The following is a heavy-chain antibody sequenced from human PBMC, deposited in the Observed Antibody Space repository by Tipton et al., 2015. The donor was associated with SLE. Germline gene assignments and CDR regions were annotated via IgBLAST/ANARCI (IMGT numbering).Heavy chain of an antibody. D-gene: IGHD2-21*01. CDR2: INHSGST. CDR3: ARDSPQRTWYFDL. V-gene: IGHV4-34*01. J-gene: IGHJ2*01. Sequence: TLSLTCAVYGGSFSGYYWSWIRQPPGKGLEWIGEINHSGSTNYNPSLKSRVTISVDTSKNQFSLKLSSVTAADTAVNYCARDSPQRTWYFDLWGRGTLVTVSS. CDR1: GGSFSGYY.